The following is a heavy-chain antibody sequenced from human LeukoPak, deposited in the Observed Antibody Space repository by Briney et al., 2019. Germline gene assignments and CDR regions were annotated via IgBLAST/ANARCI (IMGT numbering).Heavy chain of an antibody. Sequence: ASVKVSCKASGYTFTSYYMHWVRQAPGQGLEWMGIINPSGGSTSYAQKFQGRVTMTRDTSTSTVYMELSSLRSEDTAVYYCARDLASAIFGVVIMSPDHWGQGTLVTVSS. CDR3: ARDLASAIFGVVIMSPDH. D-gene: IGHD3-3*01. CDR1: GYTFTSYY. V-gene: IGHV1-46*01. J-gene: IGHJ4*02. CDR2: INPSGGST.